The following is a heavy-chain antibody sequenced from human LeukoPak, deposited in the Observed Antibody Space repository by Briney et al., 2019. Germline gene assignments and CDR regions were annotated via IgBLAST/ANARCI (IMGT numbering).Heavy chain of an antibody. D-gene: IGHD2-15*01. Sequence: EASVKVSCKVSGYTLTELSMHWVRQAPGKGLEWMGGFDPEDGETIYAQKFQGRVTMIEDTSTDTAYMELSSLRSEDTAVYYCATVGYCSGGSCPSGGTFDYWGQGTLVTVSS. CDR3: ATVGYCSGGSCPSGGTFDY. CDR1: GYTLTELS. CDR2: FDPEDGET. J-gene: IGHJ4*02. V-gene: IGHV1-24*01.